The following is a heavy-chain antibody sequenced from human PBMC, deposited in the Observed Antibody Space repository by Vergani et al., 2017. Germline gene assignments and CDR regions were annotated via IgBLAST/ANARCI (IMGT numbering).Heavy chain of an antibody. Sequence: EVQLVESGGGSVQSGGSLRLSCVASGFSFNTYWMHWVRQVPGKGLMWVASIDEYGNRATYGDFETGRSTISRDNAKNLVFLQINNLRADDAGVYYCVRTEYCTGIACNTRFDSWGQGALVTVSS. CDR3: VRTEYCTGIACNTRFDS. CDR1: GFSFNTYW. V-gene: IGHV3-74*03. D-gene: IGHD2-8*02. J-gene: IGHJ5*01. CDR2: IDEYGNRA.